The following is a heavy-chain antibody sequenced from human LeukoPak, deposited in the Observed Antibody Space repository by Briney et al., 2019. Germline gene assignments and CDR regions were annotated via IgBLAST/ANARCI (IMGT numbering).Heavy chain of an antibody. CDR3: ARGGWFGELLSPFYYYYGMDV. CDR2: IYYSGST. J-gene: IGHJ6*04. CDR1: GGSISSGDYY. Sequence: SETLSLTCTVSGGSISSGDYYWSWIRQPPGKGLEWIGYIYYSGSTYYNPSLKSRVTISVDTSKNQFSLKLSSVTAADTAVYYCARGGWFGELLSPFYYYYGMDVWGKGNTVSVSS. D-gene: IGHD3-10*01. V-gene: IGHV4-30-4*01.